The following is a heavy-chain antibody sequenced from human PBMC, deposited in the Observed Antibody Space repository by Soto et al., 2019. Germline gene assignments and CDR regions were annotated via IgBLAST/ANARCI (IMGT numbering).Heavy chain of an antibody. CDR1: GYTFTSYA. V-gene: IGHV1-3*01. J-gene: IGHJ3*02. CDR2: INAGNGNT. CDR3: ARPIGYCSGGSCREPDAFDI. Sequence: GASVKVSCKASGYTFTSYAMHWVRQAPGQRLEWMGWINAGNGNTKYSQKFQGRVTITRDTSASTAYMELSSLRSEDTAVYYCARPIGYCSGGSCREPDAFDIWGQGTMVT. D-gene: IGHD2-15*01.